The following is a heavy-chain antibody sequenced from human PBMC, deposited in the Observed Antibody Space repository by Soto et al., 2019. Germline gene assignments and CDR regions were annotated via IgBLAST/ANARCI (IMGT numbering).Heavy chain of an antibody. Sequence: TLSLPCTVSGGSVCSGGYYWSWIRQHPGKGLEWIWYIYYSGSTYYNTYLKSRVTISVDTSKNQFSLKLSSVTAAETSLYYCARAPPLVVITSGAFDIWGQGTMATVS. CDR3: ARAPPLVVITSGAFDI. D-gene: IGHD3-22*01. J-gene: IGHJ3*02. V-gene: IGHV4-31*03. CDR2: IYYSGST. CDR1: GGSVCSGGYY.